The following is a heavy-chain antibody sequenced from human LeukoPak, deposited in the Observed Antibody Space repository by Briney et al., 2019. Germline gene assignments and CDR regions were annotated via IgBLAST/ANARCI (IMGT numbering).Heavy chain of an antibody. D-gene: IGHD6-19*01. CDR3: ARDSGSSGWYTLFDY. CDR2: INPNSGGT. Sequence: ASVKVSCKASGYTFTGYYMHWVRQAPGQGLEWMGWINPNSGGTNYAQKFQGWVTMTRDMSISTAYMELSRLRSDDTAVYYCARDSGSSGWYTLFDYWGQGTLVTVSS. J-gene: IGHJ4*02. CDR1: GYTFTGYY. V-gene: IGHV1-2*04.